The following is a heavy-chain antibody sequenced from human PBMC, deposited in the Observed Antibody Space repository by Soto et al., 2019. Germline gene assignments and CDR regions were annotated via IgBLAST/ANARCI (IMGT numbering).Heavy chain of an antibody. CDR1: GITFSSYA. J-gene: IGHJ4*02. V-gene: IGHV3-23*01. CDR3: SKEYGSGSPGLFDY. D-gene: IGHD3-10*01. Sequence: VQLLESGGGLVQPGGSLRLSCAASGITFSSYAMSWVRQAPGKGLQWVSTISGGGGSTDYADSVKGRFTISRDNSKNTLYLQMNSLRAADTAVYYGSKEYGSGSPGLFDYWGQRTLVTVSS. CDR2: ISGGGGST.